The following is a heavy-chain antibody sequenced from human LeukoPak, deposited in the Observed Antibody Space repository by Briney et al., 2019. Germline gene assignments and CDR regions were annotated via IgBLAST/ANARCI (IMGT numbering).Heavy chain of an antibody. J-gene: IGHJ4*02. Sequence: GGSLRLSCAASGFTFSSYSMNWVRQAPGKGLEWVSAISGSGGSTYYADSVKGRFTISRDNSKNTLYLQMNSLRAEDTAVYYCASSTIAAPSYYFDYWGQGTLVTVSS. CDR2: ISGSGGST. CDR1: GFTFSSYS. CDR3: ASSTIAAPSYYFDY. D-gene: IGHD6-6*01. V-gene: IGHV3-23*01.